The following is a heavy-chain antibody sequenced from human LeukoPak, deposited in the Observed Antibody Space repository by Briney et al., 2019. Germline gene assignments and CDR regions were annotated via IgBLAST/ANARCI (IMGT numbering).Heavy chain of an antibody. D-gene: IGHD1-26*01. CDR1: GGSISSSSYY. CDR2: ISHSGTT. J-gene: IGHJ4*02. CDR3: AREEGGTFSIDY. Sequence: SETLSLTCTVSGGSISSSSYYWAWLRQPPGKGLEWIGSISHSGTTSYNPYLKSRVTISLDTSKNQFSLRLTSVTAADTAVYYCAREEGGTFSIDYWGQGTLVTISS. V-gene: IGHV4-39*07.